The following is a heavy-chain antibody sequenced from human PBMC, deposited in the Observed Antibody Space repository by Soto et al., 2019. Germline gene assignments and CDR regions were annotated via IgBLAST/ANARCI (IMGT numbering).Heavy chain of an antibody. J-gene: IGHJ4*02. CDR1: GFTFSSYA. V-gene: IGHV3-23*01. CDR2: ISGGGDNT. CDR3: ATETLGYCISGSCSIYY. Sequence: EVQLLESGGGLVQPGGSLRLSCAASGFTFSSYAMSWVRQAPGKGLEWVSTISGGGDNTYYADSVRGRFTISRDNSKNTLYLQMNSLRAEDTAVDYCATETLGYCISGSCSIYYWCQGTPVTVSS. D-gene: IGHD2-15*01.